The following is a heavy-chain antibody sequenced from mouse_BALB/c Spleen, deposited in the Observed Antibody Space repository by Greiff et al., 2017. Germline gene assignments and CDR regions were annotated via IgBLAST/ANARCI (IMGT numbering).Heavy chain of an antibody. J-gene: IGHJ4*01. Sequence: VQLQQSGPELVRPGVSVKISCKGSSYTFTDYAMHWVKQSHAKSLEWIGVISTYYGNTNYNQKFKGKATMTVDKSSSTAYMELARLTSEDSAVYYCARGNYGSSYENYYAMDYWGQGTSVTVSS. D-gene: IGHD1-1*01. CDR3: ARGNYGSSYENYYAMDY. V-gene: IGHV1-67*01. CDR2: ISTYYGNT. CDR1: SYTFTDYA.